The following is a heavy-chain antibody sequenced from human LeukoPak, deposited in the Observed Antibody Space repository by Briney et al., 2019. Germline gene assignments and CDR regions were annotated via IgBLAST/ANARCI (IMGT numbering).Heavy chain of an antibody. D-gene: IGHD2-2*01. V-gene: IGHV3-30*03. CDR2: ISYDGSNK. J-gene: IGHJ4*02. CDR1: GFTFSSYG. CDR3: ARGPGARYAGRVDY. Sequence: GGSLRLSCAASGFTFSSYGMHWVRQAPGKGLEWVAVISYDGSNKYYADSVKGRFTISRDNSKNTLYLQMNSLRAEDTAVYYCARGPGARYAGRVDYWGQGTLVTVSS.